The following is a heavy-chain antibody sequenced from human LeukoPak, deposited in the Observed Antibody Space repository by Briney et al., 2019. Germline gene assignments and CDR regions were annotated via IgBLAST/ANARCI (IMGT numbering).Heavy chain of an antibody. J-gene: IGHJ4*02. CDR1: GGPISSSSYY. D-gene: IGHD4-23*01. V-gene: IGHV4-39*07. CDR2: INHSGST. Sequence: SETLSLTCTVSGGPISSSSYYWGWIRQPPGKGLEWIGEINHSGSTNYNPSLKSRVTISVDTSKNQFSLKLSSVTAADTAVYYCARGRLVYGGPDYWGQGTLVTVSS. CDR3: ARGRLVYGGPDY.